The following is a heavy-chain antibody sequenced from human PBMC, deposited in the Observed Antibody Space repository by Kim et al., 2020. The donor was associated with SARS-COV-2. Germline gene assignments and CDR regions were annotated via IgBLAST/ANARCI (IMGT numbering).Heavy chain of an antibody. CDR3: AEDKGEDNDGQFDY. CDR1: GFTFSSYG. CDR2: ISYDGSNK. J-gene: IGHJ4*02. V-gene: IGHV3-30*18. D-gene: IGHD1-1*01. Sequence: GGSLRLSCAASGFTFSSYGMHWVRQAPGKGLEWVAVISYDGSNKYYADSVKGRFTISRDNSKNTLSLQLNSLRAEDTAVYYCAEDKGEDNDGQFDYWGQG.